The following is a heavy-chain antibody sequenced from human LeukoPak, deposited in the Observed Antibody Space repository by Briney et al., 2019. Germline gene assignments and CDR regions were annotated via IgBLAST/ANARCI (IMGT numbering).Heavy chain of an antibody. CDR3: ARDRYYDSSGYYDY. D-gene: IGHD3-22*01. CDR1: GGSISSYY. J-gene: IGHJ4*02. Sequence: PSETLSLTCTVSGGSISSYYWSWIRQPPGKGLECIGYIYYSGSTKYNPSLKSRVTISVDTSKNQFSLKLSSVTAADTAVYYCARDRYYDSSGYYDYWGQGTLVTVSS. V-gene: IGHV4-59*01. CDR2: IYYSGST.